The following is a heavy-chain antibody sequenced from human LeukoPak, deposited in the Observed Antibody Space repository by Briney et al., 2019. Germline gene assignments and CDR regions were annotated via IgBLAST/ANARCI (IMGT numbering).Heavy chain of an antibody. V-gene: IGHV4-39*02. Sequence: SETLSLTCTVSGDSISTSSYYWGWIRQPPGKGLEWIGSIYYSGTTYYSPSLKSRVTIFVDTSNNQFSLRLSSVTAADTAVYYCARGRGTTVTIFDYWGQGTLVTVSS. J-gene: IGHJ4*02. CDR2: IYYSGTT. CDR1: GDSISTSSYY. CDR3: ARGRGTTVTIFDY. D-gene: IGHD4-17*01.